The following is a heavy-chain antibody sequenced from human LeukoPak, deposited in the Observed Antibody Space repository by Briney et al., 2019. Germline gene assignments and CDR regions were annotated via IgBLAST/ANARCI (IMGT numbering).Heavy chain of an antibody. V-gene: IGHV1-46*01. J-gene: IGHJ4*02. Sequence: GASVKVSCKASGYIFTSYYMHWVRQAPGQGLEWMGIINPSGGSTSYAQKFQGRVTMTRDMSTSTVYMELSSLRSEDTAVYYCASGGYSSGTDYWGQGTLVTVSS. CDR2: INPSGGST. D-gene: IGHD5-18*01. CDR3: ASGGYSSGTDY. CDR1: GYIFTSYY.